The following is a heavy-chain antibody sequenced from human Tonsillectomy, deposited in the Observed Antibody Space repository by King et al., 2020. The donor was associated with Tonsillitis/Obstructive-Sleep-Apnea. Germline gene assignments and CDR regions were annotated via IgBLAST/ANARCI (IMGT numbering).Heavy chain of an antibody. D-gene: IGHD3-3*01. CDR2: IYPGDSDT. V-gene: IGHV5-51*03. CDR1: GYSFTSYW. J-gene: IGHJ3*02. Sequence: VQLVQSGAEVKKPGESLKISCKGSGYSFTSYWIGWGRQMPGKGLEWRGIIYPGDSDTRYSPSFQGQVTISAEKSISTAYLQWSSLKAWDTAMYYCARRPIGSGDISAFDIWGQGTMVTVSS. CDR3: ARRPIGSGDISAFDI.